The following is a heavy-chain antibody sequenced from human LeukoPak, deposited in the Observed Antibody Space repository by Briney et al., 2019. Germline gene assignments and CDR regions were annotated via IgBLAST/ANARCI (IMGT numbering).Heavy chain of an antibody. J-gene: IGHJ6*02. Sequence: QPGGSLRLSCAASGFTFSSYSMNWVRQAPGKGLEWVSYISSSSSTIYYADPVKGRFTISRDNAKNSLYLQMNSLRAEDTAVYYCARSNRGVRGADYYYYGMDVWGQGTTVTVSS. CDR3: ARSNRGVRGADYYYYGMDV. D-gene: IGHD3-10*01. V-gene: IGHV3-48*01. CDR1: GFTFSSYS. CDR2: ISSSSSTI.